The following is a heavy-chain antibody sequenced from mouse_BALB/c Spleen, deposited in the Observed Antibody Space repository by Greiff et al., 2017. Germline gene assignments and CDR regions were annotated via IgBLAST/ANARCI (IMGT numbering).Heavy chain of an antibody. CDR2: ISNGGGST. CDR3: ARHDVIYYDYDESAMDY. CDR1: GFTFSSYT. V-gene: IGHV5-12-2*01. Sequence: EVKLVESGGGLVQPGGSLKLSCAASGFTFSSYTMSWVRQTPEKRLEWVAYISNGGGSTYYPDTVKGRFTISRDNAKNTLYLQMSSLKSEDTAMYYCARHDVIYYDYDESAMDYWGQGTSVTVSS. D-gene: IGHD2-4*01. J-gene: IGHJ4*01.